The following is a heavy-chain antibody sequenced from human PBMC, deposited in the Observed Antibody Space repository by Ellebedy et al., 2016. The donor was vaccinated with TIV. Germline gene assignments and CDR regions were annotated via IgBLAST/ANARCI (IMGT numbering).Heavy chain of an antibody. D-gene: IGHD6-19*01. J-gene: IGHJ4*02. CDR2: INSDGSST. CDR3: ACSRNFDY. V-gene: IGHV3-74*01. CDR1: GFTFCSHW. Sequence: PGGSLRLSCAASGFTFCSHWMHWVRQAPGKGLVWVSRINSDGSSTNYADSVKGRFTISRDNAKNTLYLQMNSLRSEDTAVYYWACSRNFDYWGQGTLVTVSS.